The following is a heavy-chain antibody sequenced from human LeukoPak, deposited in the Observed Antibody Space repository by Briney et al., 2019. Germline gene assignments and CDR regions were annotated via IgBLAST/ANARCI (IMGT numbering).Heavy chain of an antibody. V-gene: IGHV1-18*01. J-gene: IGHJ3*02. Sequence: APVKVSCKASGYTFTSYGISWVLQAPGQGLEWMGWISAYNGNTNYAQKLQGRVTMTTDTSTSTAYMELRSLRSDDTAVYYCARDLPRAPDAFDIWGQGTMVTVSS. CDR1: GYTFTSYG. CDR2: ISAYNGNT. CDR3: ARDLPRAPDAFDI.